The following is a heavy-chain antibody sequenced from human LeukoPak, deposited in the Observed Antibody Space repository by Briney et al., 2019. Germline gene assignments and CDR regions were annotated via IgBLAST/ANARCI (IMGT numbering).Heavy chain of an antibody. D-gene: IGHD3-10*01. V-gene: IGHV1-2*02. Sequence: ASVKVSCKASGYTFTGYYMHWVRQAPGQGLEWMGWINPNSGGTNYAQKFQDRVSMTRDTSISTAYMQLSRLRSDDTAVYYCARDYYYGSGSYKWRYYYYYMDVWGKGTTVTVSS. J-gene: IGHJ6*03. CDR2: INPNSGGT. CDR1: GYTFTGYY. CDR3: ARDYYYGSGSYKWRYYYYYMDV.